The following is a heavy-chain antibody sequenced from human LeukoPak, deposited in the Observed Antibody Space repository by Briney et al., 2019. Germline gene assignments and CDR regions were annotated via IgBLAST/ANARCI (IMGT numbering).Heavy chain of an antibody. CDR2: IIPIFGIA. J-gene: IGHJ4*02. CDR3: ARERGTYYYDSSGYYS. V-gene: IGHV1-69*04. CDR1: GGTFISYA. Sequence: ASVKVSCKASGGTFISYAISWVRQAPGQGREWMGRIIPIFGIANYAQKFQGRVTITADKSTSTAYMELSSLRSEDTAVYYCARERGTYYYDSSGYYSWGQGTLVTVSS. D-gene: IGHD3-22*01.